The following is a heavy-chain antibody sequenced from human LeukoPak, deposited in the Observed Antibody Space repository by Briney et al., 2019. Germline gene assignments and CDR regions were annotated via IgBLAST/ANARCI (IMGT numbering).Heavy chain of an antibody. CDR3: ARELRYDNSDSGAF. J-gene: IGHJ3*01. D-gene: IGHD3-22*01. CDR2: IYYTGNT. V-gene: IGHV4-39*02. Sequence: SETLSLTCTVSGVSISSSSYFWGWIRQPPGKGPEYIGSIYYTGNTYYNPSLKSRVTISLDTSKNQFSLRLSSVTAADTAVYYCARELRYDNSDSGAFWGQGTVVTVSS. CDR1: GVSISSSSYF.